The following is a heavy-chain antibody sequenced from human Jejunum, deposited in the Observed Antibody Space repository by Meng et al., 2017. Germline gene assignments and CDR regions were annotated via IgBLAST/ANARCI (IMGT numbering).Heavy chain of an antibody. D-gene: IGHD2-2*01. J-gene: IGHJ6*02. Sequence: GESLKISCAASGFTFSSYSMNWVRQAPGKGLEWVSSISSSSSYIYYADSVKGRFTISRDNAKNSLYLQMNSLRAEDTAVYYCARDLSVVVPAAISIRIAYGMDVWGQGTTVTVSS. CDR2: ISSSSSYI. CDR3: ARDLSVVVPAAISIRIAYGMDV. CDR1: GFTFSSYS. V-gene: IGHV3-21*01.